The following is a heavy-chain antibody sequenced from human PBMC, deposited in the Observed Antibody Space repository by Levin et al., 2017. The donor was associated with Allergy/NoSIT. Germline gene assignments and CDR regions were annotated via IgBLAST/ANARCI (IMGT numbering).Heavy chain of an antibody. V-gene: IGHV3-9*01. CDR3: AKGNGIYSSSSSQYFQH. CDR2: ISWNSGSI. Sequence: LSLTCAASGFTFDDYAMHWVRQAPGKGLEWVSGISWNSGSIGYADSVKGRFTISRDNAKNSLYLQMNSLRAEDTALYYCAKGNGIYSSSSSQYFQHWGQGTLVTVSS. D-gene: IGHD6-6*01. CDR1: GFTFDDYA. J-gene: IGHJ1*01.